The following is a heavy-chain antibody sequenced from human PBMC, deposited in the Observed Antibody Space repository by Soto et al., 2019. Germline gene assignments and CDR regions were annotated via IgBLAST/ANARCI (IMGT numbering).Heavy chain of an antibody. Sequence: QVQLVQSGAEVKKPGASVKVSCKASGYTFTSYGISWVRQAPGQGLEWMGWISAYNGNTNYAQKLQGRVTMTTDTTTSTAYMELRSLRSDDTAVYYCASQIQGYSGGDDAFDIWGQGTMVTVSS. D-gene: IGHD6-19*01. CDR2: ISAYNGNT. CDR3: ASQIQGYSGGDDAFDI. J-gene: IGHJ3*02. V-gene: IGHV1-18*01. CDR1: GYTFTSYG.